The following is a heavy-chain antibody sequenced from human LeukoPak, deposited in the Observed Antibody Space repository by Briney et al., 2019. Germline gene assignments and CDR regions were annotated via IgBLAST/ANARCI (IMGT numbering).Heavy chain of an antibody. CDR3: ARSTSQGFDY. CDR1: GFTFNSYW. Sequence: PGGSLRLSCAASGFTFNSYWMHWVRQAPGTGLVWVSLFKTDGSTTRYADSVKGRFTISRDNAKNTLYLQMNSLRAEDTAVYYCARSTSQGFDYWGQGTPVIVSS. V-gene: IGHV3-74*01. CDR2: FKTDGSTT. J-gene: IGHJ4*02.